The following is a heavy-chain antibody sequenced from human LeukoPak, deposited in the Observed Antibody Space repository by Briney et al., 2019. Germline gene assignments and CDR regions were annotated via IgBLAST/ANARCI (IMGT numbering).Heavy chain of an antibody. CDR2: INPNSGGT. CDR1: GYTFTGYY. J-gene: IGHJ5*02. D-gene: IGHD4-23*01. V-gene: IGHV1-2*02. Sequence: ASVKYSCKASGYTFTGYYMHWVRQAPGQGLEWMGWINPNSGGTNYAQKFQGRVTMTRDTSIGTAYMELSRLRSDDTAVYYCARDGELRGFWFDPWGQGTLVTVSS. CDR3: ARDGELRGFWFDP.